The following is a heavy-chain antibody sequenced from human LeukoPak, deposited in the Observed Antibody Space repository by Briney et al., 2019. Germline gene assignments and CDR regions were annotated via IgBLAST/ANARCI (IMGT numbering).Heavy chain of an antibody. CDR2: IYDSGST. Sequence: SETLSLTCTVSGGSISSDDYYWSWIRQPPEKGLEWIGYIYDSGSTYYNASLRSRITISVDTSKNQFSLKLSSVTAADTAVYFCARGTRYCTNTSCYKTAMDVWGQGTTVTVSS. J-gene: IGHJ6*02. D-gene: IGHD2-2*02. CDR3: ARGTRYCTNTSCYKTAMDV. V-gene: IGHV4-30-4*01. CDR1: GGSISSDDYY.